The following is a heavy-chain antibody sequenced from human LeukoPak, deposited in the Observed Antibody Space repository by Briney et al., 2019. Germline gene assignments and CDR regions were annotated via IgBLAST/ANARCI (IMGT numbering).Heavy chain of an antibody. CDR1: GFTFSSYW. CDR2: INSDGSST. D-gene: IGHD6-13*01. Sequence: GGSLRLSCVASGFTFSSYWMHWVRQAPGKGLVWVSRINSDGSSTSYADSVKGRFTISRDNAKNTLDLQMNSLRDEDTAVYYCASGVAAATADYWGQGTLVTVSS. J-gene: IGHJ4*02. V-gene: IGHV3-74*01. CDR3: ASGVAAATADY.